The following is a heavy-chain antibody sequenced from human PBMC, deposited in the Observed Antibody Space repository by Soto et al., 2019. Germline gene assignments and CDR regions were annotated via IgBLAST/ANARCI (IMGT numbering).Heavy chain of an antibody. Sequence: TLSLTCAISGDSVSRNSVAWNWIRQSPSRGLEWLGRIYYRSKWYNDYAVSVKSRININPDTSKNQFSLQLNSVTPENTAVYYCARFGSGWWFDYWGQGTLVTVSS. CDR2: IYYRSKWYN. J-gene: IGHJ4*02. CDR3: ARFGSGWWFDY. D-gene: IGHD6-19*01. CDR1: GDSVSRNSVA. V-gene: IGHV6-1*01.